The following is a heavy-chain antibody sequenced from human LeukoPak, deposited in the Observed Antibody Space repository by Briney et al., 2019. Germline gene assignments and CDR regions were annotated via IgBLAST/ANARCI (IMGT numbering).Heavy chain of an antibody. CDR3: GGSGSWYFDY. CDR1: GFTVSSNY. CDR2: IYSGGST. Sequence: PGGSLRLSCAASGFTVSSNYMNWARQAPGKGLEWISIIYSGGSTYYADSVKGRFTISRDNSKNTPYLQMNSLRAEDTAAYYCGGSGSWYFDYWGRGTLVTVSS. J-gene: IGHJ4*02. V-gene: IGHV3-53*01. D-gene: IGHD3-10*01.